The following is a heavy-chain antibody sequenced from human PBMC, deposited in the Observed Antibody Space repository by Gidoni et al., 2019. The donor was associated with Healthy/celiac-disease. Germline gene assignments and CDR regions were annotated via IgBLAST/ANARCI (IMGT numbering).Heavy chain of an antibody. D-gene: IGHD3-10*01. V-gene: IGHV1-69*01. CDR1: GGTFSSYA. CDR3: ARLTMVQGVIIDWDGMDV. Sequence: QVQLVQSGAEVKKPGSSVKVSCKASGGTFSSYAISWVRQAPGQGLEWMGGIIPIFGTANYAQKFQGRVTITADESTSTAYMELSSLRSEDTAVYYCARLTMVQGVIIDWDGMDVWGKGTTVTVSS. CDR2: IIPIFGTA. J-gene: IGHJ6*04.